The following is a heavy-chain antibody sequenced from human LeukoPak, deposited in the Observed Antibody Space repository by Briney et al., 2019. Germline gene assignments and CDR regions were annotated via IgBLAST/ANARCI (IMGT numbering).Heavy chain of an antibody. V-gene: IGHV3-33*01. J-gene: IGHJ3*02. Sequence: PGRSLRLSCAASGFTFSSYGMHWVRQAPGKGLEWVAVIWYDGSNKYYADSVKGRFTISRDNSKNTLYLQMNSLRAEDTAVYYCARERSLTMVRDAFDIWGQGTMVTVS. D-gene: IGHD3-10*01. CDR2: IWYDGSNK. CDR1: GFTFSSYG. CDR3: ARERSLTMVRDAFDI.